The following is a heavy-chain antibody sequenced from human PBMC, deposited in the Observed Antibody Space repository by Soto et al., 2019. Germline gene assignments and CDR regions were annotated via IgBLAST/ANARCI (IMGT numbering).Heavy chain of an antibody. V-gene: IGHV3-53*01. Sequence: PGGSLRLSCAASGFTVSSNYMSWVRQAPGKGLEWVSVIYSGGSTYYADSVKGRFTISRDNSKNTLYLQMNSLRAEDTAVYYCASVLGPGYYYGMDVWGQGTTVTVS. J-gene: IGHJ6*02. CDR3: ASVLGPGYYYGMDV. CDR1: GFTVSSNY. CDR2: IYSGGST.